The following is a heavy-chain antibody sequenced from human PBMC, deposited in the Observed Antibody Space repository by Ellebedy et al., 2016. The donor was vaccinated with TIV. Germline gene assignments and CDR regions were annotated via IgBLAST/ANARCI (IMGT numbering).Heavy chain of an antibody. J-gene: IGHJ6*02. CDR2: IYSGGST. D-gene: IGHD1-26*01. CDR1: GFTVSSNY. Sequence: GESLKISCAASGFTVSSNYMSWVRQAPGKGLEWVSVIYSGGSTYYADSVKGRFTISRDNSKNTLYLQMNSLRAEDTAVYYCARGSGSYYYYYGMDVWGQGTTVTVSS. CDR3: ARGSGSYYYYYGMDV. V-gene: IGHV3-66*01.